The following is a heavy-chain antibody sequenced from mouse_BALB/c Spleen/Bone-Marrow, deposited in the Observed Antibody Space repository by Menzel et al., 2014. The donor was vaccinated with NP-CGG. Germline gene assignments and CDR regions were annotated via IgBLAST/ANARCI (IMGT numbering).Heavy chain of an antibody. V-gene: IGHV14-3*02. CDR1: GSNIKDTY. CDR3: ARVYPNAMDY. Sequence: VQLKESGAELVKPGASVKLSCTASGSNIKDTYMHWVKQRPEQGLEWIGRIDPANGNTKYDPKFQGKATITADTSSNTAYLQLSSLTSEDTAVYYCARVYPNAMDYWGQGTSVTVSS. J-gene: IGHJ4*01. CDR2: IDPANGNT. D-gene: IGHD2-1*01.